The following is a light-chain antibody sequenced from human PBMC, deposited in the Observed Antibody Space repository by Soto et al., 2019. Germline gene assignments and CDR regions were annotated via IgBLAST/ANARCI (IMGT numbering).Light chain of an antibody. Sequence: IQMTQSPSTLSASVGDRVTITCRASQTISNWLAWYQQKPGKAHKLLIYDASSLQSGVPSRFSDSGSGTEFTLTISSLQPDDFATYSCQQYSNYSPCTFGQGTKLEI. CDR1: QTISNW. V-gene: IGKV1-5*01. CDR3: QQYSNYSPCT. J-gene: IGKJ1*01. CDR2: DAS.